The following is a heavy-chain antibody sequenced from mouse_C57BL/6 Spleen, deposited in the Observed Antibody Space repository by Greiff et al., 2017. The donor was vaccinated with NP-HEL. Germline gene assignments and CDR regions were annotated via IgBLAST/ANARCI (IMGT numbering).Heavy chain of an antibody. D-gene: IGHD1-1*01. V-gene: IGHV2-4*01. Sequence: VKLMESGPGLVQPSQSLSITCTVSGFSLTSYGVHWVRQPPGKGLEWLGVIWSGGSTDYNAAFISRLSISKDNSKSQVFFKMNSLQADDTAIYYCAATVVGAMDYWGQGTSVTVSS. CDR1: GFSLTSYG. CDR2: IWSGGST. J-gene: IGHJ4*01. CDR3: AATVVGAMDY.